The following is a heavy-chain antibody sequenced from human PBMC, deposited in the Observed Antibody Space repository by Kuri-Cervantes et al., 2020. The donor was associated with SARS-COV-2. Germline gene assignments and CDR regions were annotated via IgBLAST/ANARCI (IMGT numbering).Heavy chain of an antibody. CDR1: GFTFSSYG. Sequence: GGSLRLSCAASGFTFSSYGMHWVRQAPGKGLEWVAVIWYGGSNKYYADSVKGRFTISRDNSKNTLYLQMNSLRAEDTAVYYCAKEVVPAATPGAGHFDYWGQGTLVTDSS. J-gene: IGHJ4*02. D-gene: IGHD2-2*01. CDR3: AKEVVPAATPGAGHFDY. V-gene: IGHV3-30*02. CDR2: IWYGGSNK.